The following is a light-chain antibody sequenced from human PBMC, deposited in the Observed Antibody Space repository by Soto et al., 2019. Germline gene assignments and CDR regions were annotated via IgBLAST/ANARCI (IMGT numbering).Light chain of an antibody. CDR2: EVI. CDR1: SSDVGSYNL. V-gene: IGLV2-14*02. Sequence: QSVRTQPASVSGSPGQSITISCTGTSSDVGSYNLVSWYQQHPGKAPKLIIYEVINRPSGISNRFSGSKSGNTASLTISGLQAEDEADYYCSSYTSINTYVFGTGTKVTVL. CDR3: SSYTSINTYV. J-gene: IGLJ1*01.